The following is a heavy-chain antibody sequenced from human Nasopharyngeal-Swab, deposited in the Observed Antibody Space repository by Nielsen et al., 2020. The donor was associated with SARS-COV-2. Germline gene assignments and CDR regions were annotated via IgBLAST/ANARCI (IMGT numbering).Heavy chain of an antibody. CDR1: GDSVSSNTAA. Sequence: SETLSVTCAISGDSVSSNTAAWSWIRQSPSRGLEWLGRTWYRSKWHYDYAESVKSRITINPDTTKNQFYLQLNSVTPEDTAVYYCARGSQGTRWSWGQGTLVTVSS. V-gene: IGHV6-1*01. CDR3: ARGSQGTRWS. CDR2: TWYRSKWHY. D-gene: IGHD2-15*01. J-gene: IGHJ5*02.